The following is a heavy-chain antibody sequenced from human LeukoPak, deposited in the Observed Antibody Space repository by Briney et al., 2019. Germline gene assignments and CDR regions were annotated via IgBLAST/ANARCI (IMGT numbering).Heavy chain of an antibody. D-gene: IGHD3-10*01. V-gene: IGHV3-49*04. J-gene: IGHJ4*02. CDR1: GFLFGDYA. Sequence: GGSLRLSCTASGFLFGDYAMNWVRQAPGKGLEWVGFIRSKAYGGTTEYAASVKGRFTISRDDSKSIAYLQMNSLRAEDTAVYYCANAPIRGVIITSGYWGQGTLVTVSS. CDR2: IRSKAYGGTT. CDR3: ANAPIRGVIITSGY.